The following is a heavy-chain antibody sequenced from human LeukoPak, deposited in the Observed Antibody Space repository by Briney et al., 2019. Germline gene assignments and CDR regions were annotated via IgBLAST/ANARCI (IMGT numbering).Heavy chain of an antibody. Sequence: PSETLSLTCAVSGYSISSGYYWGWIRQPPGKGLEWIGSIYHSGSTYYNPSLKSRVTISVDTSKNQFSLKLSSVTAADTAVYYCARQGGSGYDNNWFDPWGQGTLVTVSS. D-gene: IGHD3-22*01. J-gene: IGHJ5*02. CDR1: GYSISSGYY. CDR3: ARQGGSGYDNNWFDP. V-gene: IGHV4-38-2*01. CDR2: IYHSGST.